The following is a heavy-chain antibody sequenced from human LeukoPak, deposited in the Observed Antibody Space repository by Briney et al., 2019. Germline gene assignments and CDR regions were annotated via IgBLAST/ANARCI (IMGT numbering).Heavy chain of an antibody. V-gene: IGHV3-23*01. CDR1: GFTFSSYS. Sequence: GGSLRLSCAASGFTFSSYSMNWVRQAPGKGLEWVSVIGDSGGSTYYADSVKGRFTISRDNSKNTLYLQMNSLRADDTAVYHCAKGGASSPYTYIDVWGKGTTVIVSS. D-gene: IGHD6-6*01. CDR3: AKGGASSPYTYIDV. J-gene: IGHJ6*04. CDR2: IGDSGGST.